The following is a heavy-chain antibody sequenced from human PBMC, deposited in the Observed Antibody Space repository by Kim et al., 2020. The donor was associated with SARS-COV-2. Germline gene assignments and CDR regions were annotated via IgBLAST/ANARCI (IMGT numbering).Heavy chain of an antibody. D-gene: IGHD3-10*01. CDR2: IYYSGST. V-gene: IGHV4-39*01. CDR3: ARRSQYYYYGMDV. Sequence: SETLSLTCTVSGGSISSSSYYWGWILQPPGKGLEWIGSIYYSGSTYYNPSLKSRVTISVDTSKNQFSLKLSSVTAADTAVYYCARRSQYYYYGMDVWGQGTTVTVSS. J-gene: IGHJ6*02. CDR1: GGSISSSSYY.